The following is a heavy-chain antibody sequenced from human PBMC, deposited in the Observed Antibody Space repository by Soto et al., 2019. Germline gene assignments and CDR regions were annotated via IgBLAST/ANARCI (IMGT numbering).Heavy chain of an antibody. CDR2: ISSSSSYI. Sequence: EVQLVESGGGLVKPGGSLRLSCAASGFTFSSYSMNWVRQAPGKGLEWVSSISSSSSYIYYADSVKGRFTISRDNAKNSLYLQMNSLRAEDTAVYYCARGLGYCSSTSCPENAFDIWGQGTMVTVSS. J-gene: IGHJ3*02. CDR3: ARGLGYCSSTSCPENAFDI. D-gene: IGHD2-2*01. CDR1: GFTFSSYS. V-gene: IGHV3-21*01.